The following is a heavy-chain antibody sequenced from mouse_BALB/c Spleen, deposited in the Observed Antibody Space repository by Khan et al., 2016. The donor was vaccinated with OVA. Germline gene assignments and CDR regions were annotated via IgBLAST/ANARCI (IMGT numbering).Heavy chain of an antibody. CDR1: GYTFSSYW. CDR2: ILPGSGNT. CDR3: ARSGNYRGALDY. Sequence: QVQLQQSGAELMKPGASVKISCKATGYTFSSYWIEWVKQRPGHGLEWIGEILPGSGNTNYNEKFKGKATFTADTSYTTAYMQLSSLTSEDSAVXYCARSGNYRGALDYWGQGTSVTVSS. V-gene: IGHV1-9*01. J-gene: IGHJ4*01. D-gene: IGHD2-1*01.